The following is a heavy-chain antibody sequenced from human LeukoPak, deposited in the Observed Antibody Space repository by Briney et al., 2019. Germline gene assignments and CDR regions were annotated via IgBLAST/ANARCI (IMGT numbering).Heavy chain of an antibody. D-gene: IGHD4-11*01. V-gene: IGHV1-69*06. Sequence: SVKVSCKASGGTFSSYAISWVRQAPGQGLEWMGRIIPTFGTANYAQKFQGRVTITADKSTSTAYMELSSLRSEDTAVYYCARDHGTTAYYFDYWGQGTLVTVSS. J-gene: IGHJ4*02. CDR2: IIPTFGTA. CDR3: ARDHGTTAYYFDY. CDR1: GGTFSSYA.